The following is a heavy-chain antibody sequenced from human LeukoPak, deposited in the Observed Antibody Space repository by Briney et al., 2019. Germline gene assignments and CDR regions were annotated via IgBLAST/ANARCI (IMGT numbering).Heavy chain of an antibody. D-gene: IGHD3-10*01. Sequence: GGSLRLSCAASGFSFSNYWMGWVRQAPGKGLEWVAVISYDGSNKYYADSVKGRFTISRDNSKNTLYLQMNSLRAEDTAVYYCAKDEEGGEPLHAFDIWGQGTMVTVSS. J-gene: IGHJ3*02. CDR3: AKDEEGGEPLHAFDI. CDR1: GFSFSNYW. CDR2: ISYDGSNK. V-gene: IGHV3-30*18.